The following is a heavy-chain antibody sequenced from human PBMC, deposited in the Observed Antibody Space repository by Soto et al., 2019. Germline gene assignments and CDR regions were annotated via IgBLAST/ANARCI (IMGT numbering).Heavy chain of an antibody. D-gene: IGHD3-16*01. CDR2: ITYNRSNK. J-gene: IGHJ6*02. CDR3: AKDGVYVYYGMDV. CDR1: GFTFSSYG. V-gene: IGHV3-30*18. Sequence: PGWSLRLSCAASGFTFSSYGMHWVRQAPGKGLEWVAGITYNRSNKDYADSVKGRSTISRDNAKNSLYLQMNSLRAEDTALYYCAKDGVYVYYGMDVWGQGTTVTVSS.